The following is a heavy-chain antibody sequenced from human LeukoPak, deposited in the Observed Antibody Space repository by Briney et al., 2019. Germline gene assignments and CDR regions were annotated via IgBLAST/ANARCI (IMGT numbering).Heavy chain of an antibody. V-gene: IGHV1-69*01. CDR2: IIPIFGTA. D-gene: IGHD6-6*01. CDR1: GGTFSSYA. J-gene: IGHJ4*02. Sequence: SVKVSCKASGGTFSSYAISWVRQAPGQGLEWMGGIIPIFGTANYAQKFQGRVTITADESTSTAYMELSSLRSEDTAVYYCARGSGIAARPYYFDYWGQGTLVTVSS. CDR3: ARGSGIAARPYYFDY.